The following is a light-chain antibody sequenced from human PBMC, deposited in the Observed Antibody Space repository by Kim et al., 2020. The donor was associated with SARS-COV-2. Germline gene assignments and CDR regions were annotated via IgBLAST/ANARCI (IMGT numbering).Light chain of an antibody. Sequence: YELTQPPSVSVAPGKTARITCGGNNIGSKSVHWYQQKPGQAPVLVIYYDNDRPSGIPERFSGSNSGNTATLTISRVEAGDEADYYCQVWDSSGDHYVFGTGTKVTVL. J-gene: IGLJ1*01. CDR3: QVWDSSGDHYV. CDR2: YDN. CDR1: NIGSKS. V-gene: IGLV3-21*04.